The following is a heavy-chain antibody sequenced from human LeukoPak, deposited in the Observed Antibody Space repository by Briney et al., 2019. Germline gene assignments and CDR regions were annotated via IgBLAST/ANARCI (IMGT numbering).Heavy chain of an antibody. CDR1: GGTFSSYA. J-gene: IGHJ4*02. CDR2: IIPIFGTA. D-gene: IGHD3-9*01. Sequence: SVKVSCKASGGTFSSYAISWVRQAPGQGLEWMGGIIPIFGTANYAQKFRGRVTITADESTSTAYMELSSLRSEDTAVYYCARSVRRRLTGSEFDYWGQGTLVTVSS. V-gene: IGHV1-69*13. CDR3: ARSVRRRLTGSEFDY.